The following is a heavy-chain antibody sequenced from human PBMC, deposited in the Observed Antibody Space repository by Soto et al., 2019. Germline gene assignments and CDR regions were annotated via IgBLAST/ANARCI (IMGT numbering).Heavy chain of an antibody. V-gene: IGHV3-66*01. CDR2: IYSGGST. D-gene: IGHD2-15*01. Sequence: PGGSLRLSCAASGFTVSANYMNWVRQAPGKGLEWVSVIYSGGSTYYADSVKGRFSISRDNSKNTLHLQMNSLRAEDTAVYYCATGHISGDRWYPEYFHHWGQGTLVTVSS. J-gene: IGHJ1*01. CDR3: ATGHISGDRWYPEYFHH. CDR1: GFTVSANY.